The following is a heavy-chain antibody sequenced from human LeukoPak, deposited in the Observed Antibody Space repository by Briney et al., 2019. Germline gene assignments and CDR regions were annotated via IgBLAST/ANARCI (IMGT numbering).Heavy chain of an antibody. D-gene: IGHD5-12*01. J-gene: IGHJ4*02. V-gene: IGHV3-74*01. CDR3: ARDDRWLRRSSDFDY. CDR2: INSDGSSI. Sequence: GGSLRLSCAASGFTISSHWMHWVRQGPGKGLVWVSRINSDGSSISYGDSVKGRFTISRDNAKNTLYLQMNSLRAEDTAVYYCARDDRWLRRSSDFDYWGQGTLVTVSS. CDR1: GFTISSHW.